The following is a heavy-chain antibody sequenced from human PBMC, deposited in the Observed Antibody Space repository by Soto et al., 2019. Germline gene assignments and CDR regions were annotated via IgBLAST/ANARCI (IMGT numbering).Heavy chain of an antibody. Sequence: ASVKVSCKASGYTFTSYGISWVRQAPGQGLEWMGWISAYNGNTNYAQKLQGRVTMTTDTSTSTAYMELRSLRSDDTAVYYCARDPTRAYSSGWYSSPFDIWGQGTMVTVSS. V-gene: IGHV1-18*01. CDR2: ISAYNGNT. J-gene: IGHJ3*02. CDR1: GYTFTSYG. D-gene: IGHD6-19*01. CDR3: ARDPTRAYSSGWYSSPFDI.